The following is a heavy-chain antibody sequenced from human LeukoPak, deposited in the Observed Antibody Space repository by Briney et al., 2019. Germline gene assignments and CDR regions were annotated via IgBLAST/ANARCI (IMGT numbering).Heavy chain of an antibody. D-gene: IGHD3-22*01. CDR2: ISYDGSNK. Sequence: GGSLRLSCAAFGFTFSSYAMHWVRQAPGKGLEWVAVISYDGSNKYYADSVKGRFTISRDNSKNTLYLQMNSLRAEDTAVYYCARGDYYDHLIDYWGQGTLVTVSS. CDR3: ARGDYYDHLIDY. CDR1: GFTFSSYA. V-gene: IGHV3-30-3*01. J-gene: IGHJ4*02.